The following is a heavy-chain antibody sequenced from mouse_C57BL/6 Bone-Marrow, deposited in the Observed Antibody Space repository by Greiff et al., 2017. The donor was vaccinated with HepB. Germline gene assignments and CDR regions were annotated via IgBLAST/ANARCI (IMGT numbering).Heavy chain of an antibody. CDR2: IYPRSGNT. CDR1: GYTFTSYG. V-gene: IGHV1-81*01. D-gene: IGHD1-1*01. CDR3: ARRGYGSSYEYFDV. J-gene: IGHJ1*03. Sequence: QVQLKESGAELARPGASVKLSCKASGYTFTSYGISWVKQRTGQGLEWIGEIYPRSGNTYYNEKFKGKATLTADKSSSTAYMELRSLTSEDSAVYFCARRGYGSSYEYFDVWGTGTTFTVSS.